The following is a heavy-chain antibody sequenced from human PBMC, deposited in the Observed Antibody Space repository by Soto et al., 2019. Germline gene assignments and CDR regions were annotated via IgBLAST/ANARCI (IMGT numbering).Heavy chain of an antibody. CDR1: GFTFSSYG. CDR2: IWYDGSNK. D-gene: IGHD3-22*01. J-gene: IGHJ4*02. V-gene: IGHV3-33*01. Sequence: PGGSLRLSCAASGFTFSSYGMNRVRQDPGKGLERVAVIWYDGSNKYYADSVKGRFTISRDNSKNTLYLQMNSLRYEDTAVYYCARDRRTYDEDSSPVFYFGYWGQGTLVTVAS. CDR3: ARDRRTYDEDSSPVFYFGY.